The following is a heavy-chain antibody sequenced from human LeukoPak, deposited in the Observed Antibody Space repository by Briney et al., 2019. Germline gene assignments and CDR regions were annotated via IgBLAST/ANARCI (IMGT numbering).Heavy chain of an antibody. CDR3: ARDDSGYSYGTFDY. V-gene: IGHV4-4*07. CDR1: GGSISSYN. Sequence: LSETLSLTCTVSGGSISSYNWSWIRQPAGKGLEWIGRIYTSGSTNYNPSLKSRVTMSVDTSKNQFSLKLSSVTAADTAVYYCARDDSGYSYGTFDYWGQGTLVTVSS. CDR2: IYTSGST. J-gene: IGHJ4*02. D-gene: IGHD5-18*01.